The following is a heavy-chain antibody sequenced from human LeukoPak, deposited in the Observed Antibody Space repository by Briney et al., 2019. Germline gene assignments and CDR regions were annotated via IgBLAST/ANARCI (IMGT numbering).Heavy chain of an antibody. Sequence: GGSLRLSCAASGFTFSSYWMHWVRQAPGKGLEWVSGISWNSGSIGYADSVKGRFTISRDNAKNSLYLQMNSLRAEDTALYYCAKDRSSSSWFPDYWGQGTLVTVSS. D-gene: IGHD6-13*01. CDR1: GFTFSSYW. J-gene: IGHJ4*02. V-gene: IGHV3-9*01. CDR3: AKDRSSSSWFPDY. CDR2: ISWNSGSI.